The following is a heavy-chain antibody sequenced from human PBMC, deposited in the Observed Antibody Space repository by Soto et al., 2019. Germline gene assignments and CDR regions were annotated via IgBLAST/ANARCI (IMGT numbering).Heavy chain of an antibody. CDR2: ISGNGGST. CDR1: GFIFSNYA. Sequence: GGSLRLSCAASGFIFSNYAMSWVRQAPGKGLEWVSTISGNGGSTYYADSVKGRFTISRDNSKNTLYLQMNSLRAEDTAVYYCARDFLNYDFWSGSPKSVGEYYYYYYMDVWGKGTTVTVSS. D-gene: IGHD3-3*01. J-gene: IGHJ6*03. V-gene: IGHV3-23*01. CDR3: ARDFLNYDFWSGSPKSVGEYYYYYYMDV.